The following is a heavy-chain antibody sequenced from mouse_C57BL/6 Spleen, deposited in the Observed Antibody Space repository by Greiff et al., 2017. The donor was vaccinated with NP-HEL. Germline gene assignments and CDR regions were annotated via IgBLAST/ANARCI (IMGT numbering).Heavy chain of an antibody. V-gene: IGHV1-52*01. Sequence: QVQLQQSGAELVRPGSSVKLSCKASGYTFTSYWMHWVKQRPIQGLEWIGNIDPSDSETHYNQKFKDKATLTVDKSSSTAYMQFSSLTSEDSAVYYCATVRILDDWGQGTTLTVAS. CDR1: GYTFTSYW. D-gene: IGHD1-1*01. CDR2: IDPSDSET. J-gene: IGHJ2*01. CDR3: ATVRILDD.